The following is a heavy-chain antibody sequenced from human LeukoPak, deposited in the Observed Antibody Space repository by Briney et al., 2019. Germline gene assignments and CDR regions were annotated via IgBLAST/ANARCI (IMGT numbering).Heavy chain of an antibody. CDR2: IIPIFGTA. CDR3: ARMNEQTA. D-gene: IGHD1-1*01. Sequence: GASVKASCKASGYTFTSYGISWVRQAPGQGLEWMGGIIPIFGTANYAQKFQGRVTITTDESTSTAYMELSSLRSEDTAVYYCARMNEQTAWGQGTLVTVSS. V-gene: IGHV1-69*05. J-gene: IGHJ5*02. CDR1: GYTFTSYG.